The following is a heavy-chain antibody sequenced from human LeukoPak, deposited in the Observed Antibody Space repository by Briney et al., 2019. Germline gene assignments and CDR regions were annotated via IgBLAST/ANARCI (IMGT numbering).Heavy chain of an antibody. CDR2: ISGSGGST. Sequence: SGGSLRLSCAASGFTFSSYGVSWVRQAPGKGLEWVSAISGSGGSTYYADSVKGRFTISRDNSKNTLYLQMNSLRAEDTAVYYCAKVRSFIAAADNDYWGQGTLVTVSS. J-gene: IGHJ4*02. CDR1: GFTFSSYG. CDR3: AKVRSFIAAADNDY. D-gene: IGHD6-13*01. V-gene: IGHV3-23*01.